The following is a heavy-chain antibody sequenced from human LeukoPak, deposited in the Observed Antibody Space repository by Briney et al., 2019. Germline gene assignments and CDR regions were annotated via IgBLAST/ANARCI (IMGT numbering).Heavy chain of an antibody. Sequence: ASVKVSCKASGYTFTSYGINWVRQAPGQGLEWMGWINTNTGNPTYAQGFTGRFVFSLDTSVSTAYLQISSLKAEDTAVYYCAREDSVDTAMVYFDYWGQGTLVTVSS. CDR2: INTNTGNP. CDR1: GYTFTSYG. CDR3: AREDSVDTAMVYFDY. J-gene: IGHJ4*02. D-gene: IGHD5-18*01. V-gene: IGHV7-4-1*02.